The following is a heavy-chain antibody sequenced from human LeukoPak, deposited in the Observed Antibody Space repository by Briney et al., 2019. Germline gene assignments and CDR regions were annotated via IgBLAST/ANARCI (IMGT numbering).Heavy chain of an antibody. CDR3: ARGYGDYSAGYYYYYGMDV. CDR1: GFTFSSYA. V-gene: IGHV3-30-3*01. Sequence: GGSLRLSCAASGFTFSSYAMHWVRQAPGKGLEWVAVISYDGSNKYYADSVKGRFTISRDNSKNTLYLQMNSLRAEDAAVYYCARGYGDYSAGYYYYYGMDVGGQGTTVTVSS. CDR2: ISYDGSNK. J-gene: IGHJ6*02. D-gene: IGHD4-17*01.